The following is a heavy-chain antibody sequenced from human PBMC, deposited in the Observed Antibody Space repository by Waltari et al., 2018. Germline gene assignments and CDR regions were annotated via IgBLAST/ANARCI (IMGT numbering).Heavy chain of an antibody. Sequence: QVQLQESGPGLVKPSETLSLTCTVSGGSISSHYWSWIRQPPGKGLEWIGYIYYSGSTNDNASLKSRVTISVDTSKSQFSLKLSSVTAADTAVYYCARGTGGFKNTIFGVVAYFDYWGQGTLVTVSS. CDR2: IYYSGST. D-gene: IGHD3-3*01. CDR3: ARGTGGFKNTIFGVVAYFDY. J-gene: IGHJ4*02. CDR1: GGSISSHY. V-gene: IGHV4-59*11.